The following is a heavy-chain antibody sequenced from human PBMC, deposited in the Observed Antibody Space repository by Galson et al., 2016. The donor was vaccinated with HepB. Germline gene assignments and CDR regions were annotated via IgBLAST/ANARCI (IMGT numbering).Heavy chain of an antibody. J-gene: IGHJ4*02. Sequence: SVKVSCKASGGTLSYVVSWVRRAPGQGLEWMGRIIPDLGFTNYAQKFQGRLTITADKSSRTAYMELRTLRFEDTAVYYCARDLREYSEYERADFWGQGTLVTVSS. CDR1: GGTLSYV. CDR2: IIPDLGFT. V-gene: IGHV1-69*04. D-gene: IGHD5-12*01. CDR3: ARDLREYSEYERADF.